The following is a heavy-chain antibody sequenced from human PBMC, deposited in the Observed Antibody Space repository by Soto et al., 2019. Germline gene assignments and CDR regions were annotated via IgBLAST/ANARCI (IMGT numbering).Heavy chain of an antibody. CDR2: IIPIFGTA. D-gene: IGHD1-7*01. CDR1: GGAFRMCA. CDR3: ARVKTGTNFRFDP. J-gene: IGHJ5*02. Sequence: EAAVRVSGKAYGGAFRMCASSWVRQAPGQGLEWMGGIIPIFGTANYAQKFQGRVTITADESPSTAYMELSSMLSEATAVYYCARVKTGTNFRFDPRGQGTLVTVSS. V-gene: IGHV1-69*13.